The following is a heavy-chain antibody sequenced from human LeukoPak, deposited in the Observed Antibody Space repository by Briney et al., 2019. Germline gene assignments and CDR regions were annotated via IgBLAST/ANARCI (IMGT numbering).Heavy chain of an antibody. CDR3: VRGRRGSGWYPLLDY. Sequence: SETLSLTCAVYGGSFNNYYWTWIRQPPGKGLEWIGEINHSGGTNYNSSLESRVTISVDTSKNQFSLKLTSLTAADSAVYYCVRGRRGSGWYPLLDYWGQGTLVSVSS. V-gene: IGHV4-34*01. J-gene: IGHJ4*02. CDR1: GGSFNNYY. CDR2: INHSGGT. D-gene: IGHD6-13*01.